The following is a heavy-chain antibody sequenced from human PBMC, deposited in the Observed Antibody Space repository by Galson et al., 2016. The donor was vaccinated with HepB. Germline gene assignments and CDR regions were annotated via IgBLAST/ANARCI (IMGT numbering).Heavy chain of an antibody. V-gene: IGHV3-7*01. Sequence: SLRLSCAASGFTFSSYWMSWVRQAPGKGLEWVANIRRDESEIHYVDSVKGRFSISRDNAKNALYLQVNSLRAEDTAVYYCARVNRFYDSHGYENDWYFDLWGRGTLVTVSS. CDR3: ARVNRFYDSHGYENDWYFDL. CDR1: GFTFSSYW. CDR2: IRRDESEI. J-gene: IGHJ2*01. D-gene: IGHD3-22*01.